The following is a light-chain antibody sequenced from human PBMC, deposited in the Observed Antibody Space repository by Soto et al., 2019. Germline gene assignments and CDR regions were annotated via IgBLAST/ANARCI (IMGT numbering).Light chain of an antibody. CDR1: QSVISSY. CDR2: GAS. V-gene: IGKV3-20*01. J-gene: IGKJ1*01. Sequence: EIVLTQSPGTLSLSPGERATLSCRASQSVISSYLAWYQQKPGQAPRLLIYGASIRATGISDRFRGSGSGTDLTLTISRLESEGFAVDCCLQYRTSSWTFGQGTKVEIK. CDR3: LQYRTSSWT.